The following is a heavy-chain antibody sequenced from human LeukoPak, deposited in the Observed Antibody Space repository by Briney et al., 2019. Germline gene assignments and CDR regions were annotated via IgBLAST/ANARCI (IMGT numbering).Heavy chain of an antibody. CDR3: ARATTATLPRY. D-gene: IGHD4-17*01. CDR2: INHSGST. Sequence: NSSETLSLTCAVYGGSFSGYYWSWIRQPPGKGLEWIGEINHSGSTNYNPSLKSRVTISVDTSKNQFSLKLSSVTAADTAVYYCARATTATLPRYWGQGTLVTVSS. CDR1: GGSFSGYY. J-gene: IGHJ4*02. V-gene: IGHV4-34*01.